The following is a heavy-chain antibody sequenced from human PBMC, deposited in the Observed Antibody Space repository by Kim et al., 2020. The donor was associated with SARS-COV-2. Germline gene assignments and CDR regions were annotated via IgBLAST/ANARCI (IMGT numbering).Heavy chain of an antibody. Sequence: RVTISVDTSKNQFSLKLSSVTAADTAVYYCARRGYYDSSGYYFGDDAFDIWGQGTMVTVSS. D-gene: IGHD3-22*01. J-gene: IGHJ3*02. CDR3: ARRGYYDSSGYYFGDDAFDI. V-gene: IGHV4-59*08.